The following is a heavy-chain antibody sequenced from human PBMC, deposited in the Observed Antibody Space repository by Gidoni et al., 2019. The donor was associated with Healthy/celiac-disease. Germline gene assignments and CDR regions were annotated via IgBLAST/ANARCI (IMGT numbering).Heavy chain of an antibody. CDR1: GFTFSSYG. Sequence: QVQLVESGGGVVQPGRSLRLSCAGSGFTFSSYGMHWVRQAPGKGLAWVAVIWDDGSNKYYADSVEGRFTISRDNSKNTRSLQMNSLSAEDTAVYYCARDRVVVVAASYYYYGMDVWGQGTTVTVSS. D-gene: IGHD2-15*01. V-gene: IGHV3-33*01. J-gene: IGHJ6*02. CDR2: IWDDGSNK. CDR3: ARDRVVVVAASYYYYGMDV.